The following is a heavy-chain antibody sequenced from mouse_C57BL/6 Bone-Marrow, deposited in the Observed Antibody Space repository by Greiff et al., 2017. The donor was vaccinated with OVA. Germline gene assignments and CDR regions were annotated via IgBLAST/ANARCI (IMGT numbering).Heavy chain of an antibody. J-gene: IGHJ2*01. CDR1: GYTFTSYW. V-gene: IGHV1-52*01. CDR3: ARHYGNYNLDY. CDR2: IDPSDSET. D-gene: IGHD2-1*01. Sequence: QVQLQQPGAELVRPGSSVKLSCKASGYTFTSYWMHWVKQRPIQGLEWIGNIDPSDSETHYNQKFKDKATLTVDKSSSTAYMQLSSLTSEDSAVYYCARHYGNYNLDYWGQGTTLTVSS.